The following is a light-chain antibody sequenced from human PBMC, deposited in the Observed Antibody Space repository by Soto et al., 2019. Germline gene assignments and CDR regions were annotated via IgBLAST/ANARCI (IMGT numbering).Light chain of an antibody. CDR1: SSDVGGYNH. J-gene: IGLJ1*01. Sequence: QSVLTQPASVSGSPGQAITISCTGTSSDVGGYNHVSWYQIHPGKAAKLIIYEVTSRPSGVSYRFSGSKSGNSASLTISGLQAEDEADYYCRSYASSSSYVFGGGTKVTVL. CDR3: RSYASSSSYV. V-gene: IGLV2-14*01. CDR2: EVT.